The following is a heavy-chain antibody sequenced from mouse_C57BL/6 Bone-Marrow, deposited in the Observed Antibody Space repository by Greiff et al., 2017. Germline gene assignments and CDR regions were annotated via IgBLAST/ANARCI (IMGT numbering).Heavy chain of an antibody. J-gene: IGHJ2*01. Sequence: QVQLQQPGAELVKPGASVKMSCKASGYTFTSYWITWVKQRPGQGLEWIGDIYPGSGSTNYNEKFKSKATLTVDTSSSTAYMQLSSLTSEDSAVYYCARGRLRQEGFDYWGQGTTLTVSS. D-gene: IGHD2-4*01. CDR3: ARGRLRQEGFDY. CDR2: IYPGSGST. CDR1: GYTFTSYW. V-gene: IGHV1-55*01.